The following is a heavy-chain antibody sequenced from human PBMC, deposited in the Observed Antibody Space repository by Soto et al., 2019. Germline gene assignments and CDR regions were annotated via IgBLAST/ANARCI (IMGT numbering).Heavy chain of an antibody. CDR3: AKGTYGGSAPYYYGMDV. D-gene: IGHD1-1*01. V-gene: IGHV3-30*18. J-gene: IGHJ6*02. CDR2: ISFDEAKDK. Sequence: QVQLVESGGGVVQPGGSLTLSCAASGFTFSDYGMHWVRQAPGKWLEWLTFISFDEAKDKYYSAPVRGRFSISRDNSKNTLSLPMNRLRSEDTAVYYCAKGTYGGSAPYYYGMDVWGQGTTVTVAS. CDR1: GFTFSDYG.